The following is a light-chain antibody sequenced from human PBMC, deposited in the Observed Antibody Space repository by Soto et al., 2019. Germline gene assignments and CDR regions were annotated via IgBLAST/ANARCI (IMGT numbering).Light chain of an antibody. CDR2: DAS. V-gene: IGKV3-20*01. CDR1: QSVSSY. CDR3: QQYGSSPHT. Sequence: EIVLTQSPATLSLSPGERATLSCRASQSVSSYLAWYQQKPGQAPRLLIYDASNRATGTPDRFSGSESGTDFTLTISRLEPEDFAVYYCQQYGSSPHTFDQGTKLEIK. J-gene: IGKJ2*01.